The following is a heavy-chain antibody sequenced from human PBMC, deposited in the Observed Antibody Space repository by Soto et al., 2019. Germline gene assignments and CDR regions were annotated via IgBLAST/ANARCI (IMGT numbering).Heavy chain of an antibody. CDR1: GGSISSYY. V-gene: IGHV4-59*08. CDR2: IYYSGST. D-gene: IGHD1-26*01. J-gene: IGHJ4*02. CDR3: ARGGGSPDY. Sequence: QVQLQESGPGLVKPSETLSLTCTVSGGSISSYYWSWIRQPPGKGLEWIGYIYYSGSTNYNPSLKSRVTISVDTSKNQFSLKLSSVTAADTAVYSCARGGGSPDYWGQGTLVTVSS.